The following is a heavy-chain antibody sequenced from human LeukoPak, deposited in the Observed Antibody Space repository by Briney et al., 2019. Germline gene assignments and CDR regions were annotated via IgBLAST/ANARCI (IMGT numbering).Heavy chain of an antibody. J-gene: IGHJ5*02. CDR3: ARSYGSGSSNWFDP. CDR2: IYYSGFT. Sequence: SETLSLTCTVSGGSISSGSYYWSWIRQPPWKGLEWIGYIYYSGFTYYNPSLKRLVTVSVDTSKNQFSLKLSSVTAADTAVYYCARSYGSGSSNWFDPWGQGTLVTVSS. CDR1: GGSISSGSYY. D-gene: IGHD3-10*01. V-gene: IGHV4-61*01.